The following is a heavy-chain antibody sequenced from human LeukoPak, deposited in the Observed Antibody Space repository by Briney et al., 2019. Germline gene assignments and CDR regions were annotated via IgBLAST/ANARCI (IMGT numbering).Heavy chain of an antibody. V-gene: IGHV3-20*04. CDR1: GFTFVDYG. CDR3: ARDRLGPSFSVSHFDL. D-gene: IGHD3-3*02. J-gene: IGHJ4*02. Sequence: GGSLRLSCATSGFTFVDYGLSWVRRAPGKGLEWLCAINYNGAITDYPDSVKGRFTICRDNAKNSLYLRMDSLRAEDTALYYCARDRLGPSFSVSHFDLWGQGTLVTVSS. CDR2: INYNGAIT.